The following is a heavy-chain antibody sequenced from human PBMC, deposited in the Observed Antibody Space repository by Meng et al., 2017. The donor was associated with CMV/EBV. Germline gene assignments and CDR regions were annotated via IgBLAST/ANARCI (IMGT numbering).Heavy chain of an antibody. D-gene: IGHD1-7*01. CDR1: GFTFSSYW. Sequence: GESLKISCAASGFTFSSYWMHWVRQAPGKGLVWVSAISGSGGSTYYADSVKGRFTISRDNSKNTLYLQMNSLRAEDTAVYYCAKVSNWNYVPFDYWGQGTLVTVSS. V-gene: IGHV3-23*01. CDR2: ISGSGGST. CDR3: AKVSNWNYVPFDY. J-gene: IGHJ4*02.